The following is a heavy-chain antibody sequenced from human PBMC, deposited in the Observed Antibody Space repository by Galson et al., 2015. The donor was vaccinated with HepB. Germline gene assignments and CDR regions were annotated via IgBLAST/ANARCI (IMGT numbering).Heavy chain of an antibody. Sequence: SLRHSCAASGFASGFTFTNYAMSWVRQAPGRGLEWVSSIGGSDGRTYYADSVKGRFTISRDNSKNTLYLQMNSLRAEDAAVYYCADPPNFWGQGTLVTVSS. CDR3: ADPPNF. CDR2: IGGSDGRT. J-gene: IGHJ4*02. V-gene: IGHV3-23*01. CDR1: GFTFTNYA.